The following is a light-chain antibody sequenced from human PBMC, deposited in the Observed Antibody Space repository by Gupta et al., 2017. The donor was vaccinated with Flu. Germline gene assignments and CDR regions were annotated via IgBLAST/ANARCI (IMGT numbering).Light chain of an antibody. CDR1: NIGTKT. Sequence: GKTARITCGGNNIGTKTVHWYQQKPGQAPVLVVCDDTDRPSGIPERISGSNSGNTATLTIIRVEAGDEADYYCQVWDSDNDHVIFGGGIKLTVL. CDR2: DDT. CDR3: QVWDSDNDHVI. J-gene: IGLJ2*01. V-gene: IGLV3-21*03.